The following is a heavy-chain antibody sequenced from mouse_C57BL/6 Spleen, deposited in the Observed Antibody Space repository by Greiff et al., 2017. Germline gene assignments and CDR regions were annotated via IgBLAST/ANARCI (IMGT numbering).Heavy chain of an antibody. J-gene: IGHJ2*01. V-gene: IGHV1-54*01. CDR2: INPGNGGT. CDR3: AKRDDRGFDY. Sequence: QVHVKQSGAELVRPGTSVKVSCKASGYAFTNYWIAWVKQRPGQGLEWIGVINPGNGGTNYNEKFKGKATLTVDKSSSTAYMQLSSLTSEDSAVYFCAKRDDRGFDYWGQGTTLTVSS. CDR1: GYAFTNYW.